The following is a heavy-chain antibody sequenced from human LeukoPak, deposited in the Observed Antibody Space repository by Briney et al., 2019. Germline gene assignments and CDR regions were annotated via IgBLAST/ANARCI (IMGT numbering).Heavy chain of an antibody. J-gene: IGHJ4*02. V-gene: IGHV4-61*08. CDR2: NYYSGST. CDR1: GGSVGSGAYY. CDR3: AKLKWLQHSYYFDY. D-gene: IGHD5-24*01. Sequence: SETLSLTCTVSGGSVGSGAYYWSWIRQPPGKGLEWIGHNYYSGSTNYNPSLKSRVTMSVDTSKNQFSLRLSSVTAADTAVYYCAKLKWLQHSYYFDYWGQGTLVTVSS.